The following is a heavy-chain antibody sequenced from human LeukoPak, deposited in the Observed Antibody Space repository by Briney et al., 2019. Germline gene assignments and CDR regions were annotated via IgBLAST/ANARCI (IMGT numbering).Heavy chain of an antibody. CDR1: GGTFSSYA. J-gene: IGHJ4*02. D-gene: IGHD5-12*01. CDR3: ARGGYITSPFDY. CDR2: IIPIFGTA. Sequence: SVKVSCKASGGTFSSYAISWVRQAPGQGLEWMGGIIPIFGTANYAQKFQGRVTMTRDTSTSTVYMELSSLRSEDTAVYYCARGGYITSPFDYWGQGTLVTVSS. V-gene: IGHV1-69*05.